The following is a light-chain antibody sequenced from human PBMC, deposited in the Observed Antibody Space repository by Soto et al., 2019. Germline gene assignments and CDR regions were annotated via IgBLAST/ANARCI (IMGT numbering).Light chain of an antibody. CDR1: QSVSSN. CDR2: GAS. CDR3: RGWFT. V-gene: IGKV3-15*01. J-gene: IGKJ3*01. Sequence: EIVMTQSPATLSVSPGERATLSCRASQSVSSNLAWYQQKPGQAPRLLIYGASTRATGIPARFSGSGSGTEFTLNISSLQSEDFAVYYCRGWFTFGPGTKVDIK.